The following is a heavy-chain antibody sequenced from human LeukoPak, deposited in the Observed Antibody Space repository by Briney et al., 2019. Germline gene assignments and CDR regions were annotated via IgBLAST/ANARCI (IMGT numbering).Heavy chain of an antibody. J-gene: IGHJ1*01. CDR1: GGSISSGGYS. D-gene: IGHD3-22*01. V-gene: IGHV4-30-4*07. Sequence: SETLSLTCAVSGGSISSGGYSWSWIRQPPGKGLEWIGYIYYSGSTYYNPSLKSRVTISVDTSKNQFSLKLSSVTAADTAVYYCASDSSGYYYPPGYFQHWGQGTLVTVSS. CDR3: ASDSSGYYYPPGYFQH. CDR2: IYYSGST.